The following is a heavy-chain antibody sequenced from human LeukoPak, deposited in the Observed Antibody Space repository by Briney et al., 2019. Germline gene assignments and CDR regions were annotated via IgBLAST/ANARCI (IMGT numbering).Heavy chain of an antibody. Sequence: GGSLRLSCAASGFTFSSYAMHWVRQAPGKGLEYVSAISSNGGSTYYANSVRGRFTISRDNSKNTLYLQMGSLRAEDMAVYYCARASLPAGGGLAFDIWGQGTMVTVSS. V-gene: IGHV3-64*01. D-gene: IGHD3-16*01. CDR1: GFTFSSYA. J-gene: IGHJ3*02. CDR2: ISSNGGST. CDR3: ARASLPAGGGLAFDI.